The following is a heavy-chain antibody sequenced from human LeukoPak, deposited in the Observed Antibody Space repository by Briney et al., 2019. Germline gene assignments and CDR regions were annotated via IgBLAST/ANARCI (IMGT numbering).Heavy chain of an antibody. CDR1: GDCISSYH. CDR3: ARVGRGDYVWGSYSFDY. Sequence: SETLSLTCTVSGDCISSYHWSWIRQPPGKGLEWIGYISYSGSTNYNPSLKSRVTISIDTSKNQFSLKLSSVTAADTAVYYCARVGRGDYVWGSYSFDYWGKGTLVTVSS. V-gene: IGHV4-59*01. CDR2: ISYSGST. J-gene: IGHJ4*02. D-gene: IGHD3-16*01.